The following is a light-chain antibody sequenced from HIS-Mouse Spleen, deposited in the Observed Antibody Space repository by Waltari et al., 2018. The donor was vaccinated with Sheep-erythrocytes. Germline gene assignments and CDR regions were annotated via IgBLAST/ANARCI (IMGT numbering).Light chain of an antibody. CDR1: SSDVGGYNY. J-gene: IGLJ1*01. CDR2: EVS. V-gene: IGLV2-8*01. Sequence: QSALTQPPSASGSPGQSVTISCTGTSSDVGGYNYVSWYQQHPGKAHKLMIYEVSKRPTAVPDGFSGSKSGNTASLTVSGLQAEDEADYFCCSYAGSYTYVFGTGTKVTVL. CDR3: CSYAGSYTYV.